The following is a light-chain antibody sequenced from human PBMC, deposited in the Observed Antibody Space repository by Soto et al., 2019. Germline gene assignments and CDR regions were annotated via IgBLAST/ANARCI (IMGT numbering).Light chain of an antibody. J-gene: IGKJ2*02. CDR3: QQRYNWPPCT. V-gene: IGKV3-11*01. Sequence: EVVLTQSPATLSLSPGQRATLSCRASQSSSNSLAWYQQKPGQAPRLLIYEASNRATGIPARFSGTGSGTDFTLTISSLEPEDFAVYYCQQRYNWPPCTFGQGTKLEIK. CDR1: QSSSNS. CDR2: EAS.